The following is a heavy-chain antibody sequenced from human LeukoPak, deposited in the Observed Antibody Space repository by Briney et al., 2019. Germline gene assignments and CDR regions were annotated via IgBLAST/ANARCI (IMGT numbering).Heavy chain of an antibody. CDR2: IWYDGSNK. CDR3: AKTDSSSHVSDY. D-gene: IGHD6-13*01. CDR1: GFTFSSYG. J-gene: IGHJ4*02. Sequence: PGRSLRLSCAASGFTFSSYGMHWVRQAPGKGLEWVAVIWYDGSNKYYADSVKGRFTIPRDNSKNTLYLQMNSLRAEDTAVYYCAKTDSSSHVSDYWGQGTLVTVSS. V-gene: IGHV3-33*06.